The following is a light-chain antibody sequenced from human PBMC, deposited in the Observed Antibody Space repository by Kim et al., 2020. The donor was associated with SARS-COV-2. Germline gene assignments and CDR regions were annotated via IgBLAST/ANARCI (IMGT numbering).Light chain of an antibody. CDR2: RAS. CDR3: QQYFTAPLT. Sequence: LCPGERATLSCRASQSVTANKLAWIQQKPGQAPRFLIYRASSRATGIPDRFSGSGSGTDFTLTISRLEPEDFAVYYCQQYFTAPLTVGGGTKLEI. V-gene: IGKV3-20*01. CDR1: QSVTANK. J-gene: IGKJ4*01.